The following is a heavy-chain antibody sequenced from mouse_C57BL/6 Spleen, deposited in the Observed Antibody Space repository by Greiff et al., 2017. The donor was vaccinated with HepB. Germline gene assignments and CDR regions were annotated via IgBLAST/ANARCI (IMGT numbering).Heavy chain of an antibody. CDR3: TSRGNSNDWYFDV. CDR2: IDPETGGT. J-gene: IGHJ1*03. CDR1: GYTFTDYE. Sequence: QVQLQQSGAELVRPGASVTLSCKASGYTFTDYEMHWVKQTPVHGLEWIGAIDPETGGTAYNQKFKGKAILTADKSSSTAYMELRSLTSEDSAVYYCTSRGNSNDWYFDVWGTGTTVTVSS. V-gene: IGHV1-15*01.